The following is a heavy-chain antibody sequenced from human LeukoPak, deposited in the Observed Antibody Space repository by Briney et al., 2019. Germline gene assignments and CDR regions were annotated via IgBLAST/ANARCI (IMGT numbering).Heavy chain of an antibody. D-gene: IGHD3-3*01. J-gene: IGHJ4*02. V-gene: IGHV1-2*02. CDR3: ARDYDCELDY. CDR1: GYPFTGYY. CDR2: IDPNSGDT. Sequence: SSVKVSCKASGYPFTGYYMHWVRQAPGQELEWMGWIDPNSGDTNYAQNLQGRVTMTRDTSINTAYMEVNRLTFDDTAMYYCARDYDCELDYWGQGTLVTVSS.